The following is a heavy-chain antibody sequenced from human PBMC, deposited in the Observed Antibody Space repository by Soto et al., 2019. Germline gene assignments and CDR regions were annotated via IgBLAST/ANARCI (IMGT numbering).Heavy chain of an antibody. V-gene: IGHV3-7*01. CDR1: GFIFSDYW. CDR3: AKHGAYTFVY. J-gene: IGHJ4*02. CDR2: ISPDGSGR. D-gene: IGHD4-17*01. Sequence: GGSLRLSCAASGFIFSDYWMGWVRQAPGKGLEWVANISPDGSGRYYVDSVRGRFTISRDNAKNSLYLQLTSLRAEDTAVYYWAKHGAYTFVYWGQGALVAVSS.